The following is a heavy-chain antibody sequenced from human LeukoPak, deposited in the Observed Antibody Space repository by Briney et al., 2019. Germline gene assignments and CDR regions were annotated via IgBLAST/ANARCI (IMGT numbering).Heavy chain of an antibody. J-gene: IGHJ4*02. D-gene: IGHD2-2*01. Sequence: SETLSLTCTVSGGSISSYYWSWIRQPPGEGLEWIGYIYYSGSTNYNPFLKSRVTISVDTSKNQFSLKLSSVTAADTAVYYCARAQTSSYYFDYWGQGTLVTVSS. CDR3: ARAQTSSYYFDY. CDR2: IYYSGST. CDR1: GGSISSYY. V-gene: IGHV4-59*01.